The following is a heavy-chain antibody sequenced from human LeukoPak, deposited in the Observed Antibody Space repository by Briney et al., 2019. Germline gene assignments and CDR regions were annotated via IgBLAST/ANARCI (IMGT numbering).Heavy chain of an antibody. CDR3: AGDLGGGVVDC. J-gene: IGHJ4*02. CDR2: IYNSGMT. CDR1: GASFSNYY. D-gene: IGHD3-16*01. Sequence: SETLTLTCTASGASFSNYYWNWIRQPAGKGLEWIGRIYNSGMTKYNRALGSRVNMSVETSKNQLSLELTSLIAADTAVYYCAGDLGGGVVDCWGQGVLVTVS. V-gene: IGHV4-4*07.